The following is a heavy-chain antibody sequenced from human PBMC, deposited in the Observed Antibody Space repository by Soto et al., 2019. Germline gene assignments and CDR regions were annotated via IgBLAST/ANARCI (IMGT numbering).Heavy chain of an antibody. D-gene: IGHD3-22*01. CDR1: GGSISSGGYY. J-gene: IGHJ3*02. CDR3: ARVAYYCDSSGTSNAFDI. CDR2: IYYSGST. V-gene: IGHV4-31*03. Sequence: SETLSLTCTVSGGSISSGGYYWSWIRQHPGKGLEWIGYIYYSGSTYYNPSLKSRVTISVDTSKNQFSLKLSSVTAADTAVYYCARVAYYCDSSGTSNAFDIWGQGTMVTVSS.